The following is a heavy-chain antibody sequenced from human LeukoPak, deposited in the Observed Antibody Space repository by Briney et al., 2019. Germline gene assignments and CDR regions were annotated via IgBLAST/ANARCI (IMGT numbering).Heavy chain of an antibody. CDR1: GFSFSSYN. J-gene: IGHJ4*02. V-gene: IGHV3-21*01. Sequence: SGGSLRLSCAASGFSFSSYNMNWVRQAPGKVLEWVSSITTSSTYTFYADSVKGRFTISRDNAKNSLYLEMKSLRAEDTAVHYCARGGGYHIYWGQGTLVTVSS. D-gene: IGHD5-12*01. CDR2: ITTSSTYT. CDR3: ARGGGYHIY.